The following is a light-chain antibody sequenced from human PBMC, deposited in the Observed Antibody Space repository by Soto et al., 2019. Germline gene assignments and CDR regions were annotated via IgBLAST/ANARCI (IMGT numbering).Light chain of an antibody. V-gene: IGLV2-14*01. Sequence: QSVLTQPASVSRSPGQSITISCTGTSRYIGNYNYVSWYQHHPGKAPKVIIYEVTSRPSGVSDRFSGSKSGMTASLTISGLQPEDEADYFCASYRSANTLVVFGTGTKVTVL. CDR2: EVT. CDR3: ASYRSANTLVV. J-gene: IGLJ1*01. CDR1: SRYIGNYNY.